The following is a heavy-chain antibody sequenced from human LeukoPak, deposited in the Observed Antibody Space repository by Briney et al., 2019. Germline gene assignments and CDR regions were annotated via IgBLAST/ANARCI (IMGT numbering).Heavy chain of an antibody. CDR2: ISYDGSDK. D-gene: IGHD3-9*01. V-gene: IGHV3-30*18. Sequence: GASLRLSCAASGFTFSSYGMHWVRQAPGKGLEWVAVISYDGSDKYYADSVKCRFTISRDNSENTLYLQMNSMRAEDTDVYYCAKGSHYDILTGEFDYWGQGTLVTVSS. J-gene: IGHJ4*02. CDR3: AKGSHYDILTGEFDY. CDR1: GFTFSSYG.